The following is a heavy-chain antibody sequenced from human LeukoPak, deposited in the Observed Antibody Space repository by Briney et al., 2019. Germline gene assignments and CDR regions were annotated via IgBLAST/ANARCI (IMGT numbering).Heavy chain of an antibody. CDR1: GGSISIYY. Sequence: SETLSLTCTVSGGSISIYYWSWIRQPAGKALEWIGRIYVTGSTTYNPSLESRGTMSLDTSKNHFSLKLRSVTAADTAVYYCARVGAYYESALDYWGQGTLVTVSS. CDR2: IYVTGST. D-gene: IGHD3-22*01. J-gene: IGHJ4*02. V-gene: IGHV4-4*07. CDR3: ARVGAYYESALDY.